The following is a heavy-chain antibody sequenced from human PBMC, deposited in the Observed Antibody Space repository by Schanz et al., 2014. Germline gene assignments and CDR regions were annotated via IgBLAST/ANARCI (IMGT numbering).Heavy chain of an antibody. CDR2: IIPILGIA. CDR1: GGTFSTYP. Sequence: QVQLVQSGAEVKKPGSSVKVSCKASGGTFSTYPINWLRQAPGQGLEWMGRIIPILGIANYAQNFQGRVTMTTDTSTSTAYMELSRVTYEDTAVYYCARDDRAYYYGMDVWGQGTTVTVSS. V-gene: IGHV1-69*04. J-gene: IGHJ6*02. D-gene: IGHD3-22*01. CDR3: ARDDRAYYYGMDV.